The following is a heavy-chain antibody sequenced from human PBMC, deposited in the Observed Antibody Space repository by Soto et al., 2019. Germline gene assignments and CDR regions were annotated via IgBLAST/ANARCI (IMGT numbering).Heavy chain of an antibody. CDR2: ISSSSSTI. J-gene: IGHJ6*02. CDR3: ARILDYGDPYYYYGMDV. CDR1: GFTFSSYS. V-gene: IGHV3-48*02. D-gene: IGHD4-17*01. Sequence: GGSLRLSCAASGFTFSSYSMNWVRQAPGKGLEWVSYISSSSSTIYYADSVKGRFTISRDNAKNSLYLQMNSLRDEDTAVYYCARILDYGDPYYYYGMDVWGQGTTVTVSS.